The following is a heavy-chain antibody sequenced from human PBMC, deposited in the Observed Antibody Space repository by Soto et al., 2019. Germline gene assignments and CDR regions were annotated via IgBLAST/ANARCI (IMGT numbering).Heavy chain of an antibody. J-gene: IGHJ2*01. V-gene: IGHV4-34*01. CDR1: GGSFSGYY. Sequence: QVQLQQWGAGLLKPSETLSLTCAVYGGSFSGYYWSWIRQPPGKGLEWIGEINHSGSTNYNPSLTSRVTISVDTSKNQFSLKLSSVTAADTAVYYCARRREYSSGTGRYFDLWGRGTLVTVSS. D-gene: IGHD6-19*01. CDR2: INHSGST. CDR3: ARRREYSSGTGRYFDL.